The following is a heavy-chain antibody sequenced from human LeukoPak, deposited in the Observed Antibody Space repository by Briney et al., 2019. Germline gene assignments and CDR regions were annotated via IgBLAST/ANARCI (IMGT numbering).Heavy chain of an antibody. CDR2: ITGNGAST. V-gene: IGHV3-23*01. CDR1: GFTFRSYD. CDR3: AGSGSHVY. Sequence: GGSLRLSCAASGFTFRSYDINWVRQAPGKGLEWVSSITGNGASTNFADSVRGRFTISRDNSKNTVYLQMNSLRAEDTAVYYCAGSGSHVYWGQGTLVTVSS. J-gene: IGHJ4*02. D-gene: IGHD1-26*01.